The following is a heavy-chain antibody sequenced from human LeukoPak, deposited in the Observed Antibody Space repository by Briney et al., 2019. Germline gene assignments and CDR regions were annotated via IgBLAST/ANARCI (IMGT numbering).Heavy chain of an antibody. V-gene: IGHV3-23*01. J-gene: IGHJ4*02. D-gene: IGHD2-15*01. CDR2: ISGSGGST. Sequence: GGSLRLSCAASGFTFSSYAMSWVREAPGKGLEWVSSISGSGGSTYYADYVKGRFTISRDNSKNTLDLQMNSLRAEDTAVYYCAKSSLVTPYDYWGQGNLVSVSS. CDR3: AKSSLVTPYDY. CDR1: GFTFSSYA.